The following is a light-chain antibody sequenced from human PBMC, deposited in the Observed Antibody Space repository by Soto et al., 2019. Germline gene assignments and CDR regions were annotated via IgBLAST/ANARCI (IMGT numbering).Light chain of an antibody. CDR1: QSISSW. CDR3: QQYNSYWWT. J-gene: IGKJ1*01. V-gene: IGKV1-5*03. CDR2: KAS. Sequence: DIQMTQSPSTLSASVGDRVTITCRASQSISSWLAWYQQKPGKAPKLLIYKASSLESGVPSTFSGSGSGTEFTLTISSLQPDDFATYYCQQYNSYWWTFGQGTKVEIK.